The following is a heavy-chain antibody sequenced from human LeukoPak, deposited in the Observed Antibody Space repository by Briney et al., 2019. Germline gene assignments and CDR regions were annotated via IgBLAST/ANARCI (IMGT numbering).Heavy chain of an antibody. D-gene: IGHD3-22*01. CDR1: GFTFSSHN. CDR2: ISGRGNYI. CDR3: AKHQGFDYYDSSGYYLDY. V-gene: IGHV3-21*01. J-gene: IGHJ4*02. Sequence: GSLRLSCAASGFTFSSHNMNWVRQAPGKGLEWVSSISGRGNYIFYADSVKGRFTISRDSAKNSLSLQMNSLRAEDTAVYYCAKHQGFDYYDSSGYYLDYWGQGTLVTVSS.